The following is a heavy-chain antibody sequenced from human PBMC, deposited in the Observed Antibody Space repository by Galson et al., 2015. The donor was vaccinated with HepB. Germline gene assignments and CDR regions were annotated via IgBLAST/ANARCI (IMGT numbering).Heavy chain of an antibody. V-gene: IGHV5-51*03. Sequence: QSGAEVKKPGESLKISCKGSGYTFASYWIAWVRQMPGKGLEWMGIIYPGDSDTTYSPSFQGRVTNSADKSISTAYLQWSSLKASDTAMYYCARLLPETDFTWYFDLWGRGTLVTVSS. CDR1: GYTFASYW. J-gene: IGHJ2*01. CDR2: IYPGDSDT. D-gene: IGHD1-1*01. CDR3: ARLLPETDFTWYFDL.